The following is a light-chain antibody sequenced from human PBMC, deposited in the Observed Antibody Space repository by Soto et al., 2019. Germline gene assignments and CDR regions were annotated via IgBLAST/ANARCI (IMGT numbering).Light chain of an antibody. Sequence: QSVVTQPPSVSGAPGQRVTISCTGSGSNIGAGYDVHWYQHLPGTAPKLLIYSNRNRPSGVPDRFSGSKSGTSASLAITGLQAEDEADYYCQSYDSSLSGYVFGTGTKLIVL. V-gene: IGLV1-40*01. CDR3: QSYDSSLSGYV. J-gene: IGLJ1*01. CDR1: GSNIGAGYD. CDR2: SNR.